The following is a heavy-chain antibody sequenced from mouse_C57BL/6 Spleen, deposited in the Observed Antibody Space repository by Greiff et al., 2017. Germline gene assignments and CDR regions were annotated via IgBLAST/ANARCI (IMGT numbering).Heavy chain of an antibody. CDR1: GYAFSSSW. D-gene: IGHD4-1*01. V-gene: IGHV1-82*01. CDR2: IYPGDGDT. Sequence: QVQLQQSGPELVKPGASVKISCKASGYAFSSSWMNWVKQRPGTGLEWIGRIYPGDGDTNYNGKFKGKATLTADKSSSTAYMQLSSLTSEDSAVYFCARSKGCLTGSFAYWGQGTLVTVSA. CDR3: ARSKGCLTGSFAY. J-gene: IGHJ3*01.